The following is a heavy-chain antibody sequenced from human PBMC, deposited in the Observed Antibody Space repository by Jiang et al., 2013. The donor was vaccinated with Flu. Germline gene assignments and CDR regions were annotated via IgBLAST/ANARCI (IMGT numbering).Heavy chain of an antibody. CDR3: ARELDYYDSSGYFDY. J-gene: IGHJ4*02. V-gene: IGHV3-30-3*01. CDR2: ISYDGSNK. Sequence: GVVQPGRSLRLSCAASGFTFSSYAMHWVRQAPGKGLEWVAVISYDGSNKYYADSVKGRFTISRDNSKNTLYLQMNSLRAEDTAVYYCARELDYYDSSGYFDYWGQGTLVTVSS. CDR1: GFTFSSYA. D-gene: IGHD3-22*01.